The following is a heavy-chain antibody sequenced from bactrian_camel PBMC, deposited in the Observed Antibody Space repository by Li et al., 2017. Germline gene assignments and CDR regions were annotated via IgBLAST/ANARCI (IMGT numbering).Heavy chain of an antibody. CDR1: GYFYTAAC. Sequence: QLVESGGGSVEAGGSLTLSCVMTGYFYTAACMAWFRQVPGKEREGVARIYTGSGNTYYADSVKGRFTISQDNAKNTMYLQMNSLKPEDTAMYYCAARGPYCYTKLSVADFTYWGQGTQVTVS. J-gene: IGHJ6*01. CDR2: IYTGSGNT. V-gene: IGHV3S1*01. D-gene: IGHD2*01. CDR3: AARGPYCYTKLSVADFTY.